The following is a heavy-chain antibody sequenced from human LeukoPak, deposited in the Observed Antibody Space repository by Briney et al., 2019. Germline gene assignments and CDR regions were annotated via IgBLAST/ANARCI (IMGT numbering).Heavy chain of an antibody. Sequence: SETLSLTCTVSGGSISSYYWSWIRQPPGKGLEWIGEINHSGSTNYNPSLKSRVTISVDTSKNQFSLKLSSVTAADTAVYYCARGLGYCSSTSCPTGNYYYYYGMDVWGQGTTVTVSS. D-gene: IGHD2-2*01. CDR1: GGSISSYY. CDR3: ARGLGYCSSTSCPTGNYYYYYGMDV. V-gene: IGHV4-34*01. CDR2: INHSGST. J-gene: IGHJ6*02.